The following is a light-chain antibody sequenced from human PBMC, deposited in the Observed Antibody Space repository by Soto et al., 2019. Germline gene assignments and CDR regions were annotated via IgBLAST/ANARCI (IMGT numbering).Light chain of an antibody. CDR3: CSYAGTTTFVV. J-gene: IGLJ2*01. CDR2: EVA. V-gene: IGLV2-23*02. CDR1: NSDIGIYNL. Sequence: QSALTQPASVSGSPGQSITISCTGTNSDIGIYNLVSWYQQHPGKVPKVIIYEVAKRPSGVSDRFSGSKSGNTASLTISGLQTEDDPDYYCCSYAGTTTFVVFGGGTKLTVL.